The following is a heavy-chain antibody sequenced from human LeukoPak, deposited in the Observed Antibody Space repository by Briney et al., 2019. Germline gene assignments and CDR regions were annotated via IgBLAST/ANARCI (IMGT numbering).Heavy chain of an antibody. Sequence: PGGTRRLSCAASGFTFSSYGMHWVRQAPGKGLEWVAVISYDGSNKYYADSVKGRFTISRDNSKNTLYLQMNSLRAEDTAVYYCAKGRSPYYDSSGYYLFDYWGQGTLVTVSS. V-gene: IGHV3-30*18. D-gene: IGHD3-22*01. CDR2: ISYDGSNK. J-gene: IGHJ4*02. CDR3: AKGRSPYYDSSGYYLFDY. CDR1: GFTFSSYG.